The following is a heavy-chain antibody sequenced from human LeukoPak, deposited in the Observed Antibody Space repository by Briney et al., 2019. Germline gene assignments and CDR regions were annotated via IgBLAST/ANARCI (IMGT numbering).Heavy chain of an antibody. J-gene: IGHJ4*02. CDR3: ARSPRHYSSGYYGVDY. D-gene: IGHD3-22*01. V-gene: IGHV4-61*01. CDR2: IYYSGST. CDR1: GGSVSSGSDY. Sequence: PSETLSLTCTVSGGSVSSGSDYWSWIRQPPGKGLEWIGYIYYSGSTNYNPPLKSRVTISVDTSNNQFSLKLSSVTAADTAMYYCARSPRHYSSGYYGVDYWGQGTLVTVSS.